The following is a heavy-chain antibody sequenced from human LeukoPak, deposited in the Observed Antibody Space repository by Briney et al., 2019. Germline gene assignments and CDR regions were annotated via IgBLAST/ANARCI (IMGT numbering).Heavy chain of an antibody. CDR2: INAGNGNT. V-gene: IGHV1-3*01. CDR3: ARQGTARDAFDI. J-gene: IGHJ3*02. Sequence: ASVKVSCKASGYTFTSYAMHWVRQAPGQRLEWMGWINAGNGNTKYSQKFQGIVTITRDTSASTAYMELSSLRSEDTAVYYCARQGTARDAFDIWGQGTMVTVSS. CDR1: GYTFTSYA. D-gene: IGHD6-6*01.